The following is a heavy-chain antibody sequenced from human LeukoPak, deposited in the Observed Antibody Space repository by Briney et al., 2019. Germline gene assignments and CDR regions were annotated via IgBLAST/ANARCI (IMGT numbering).Heavy chain of an antibody. D-gene: IGHD3-16*01. CDR2: IYPGDSDT. CDR1: GYSFTSYW. J-gene: IGHJ6*02. Sequence: GESLKISCKGSGYSFTSYWIGWVRQMPGKGLEWMGIIYPGDSDTRYSPSFQGQVTISADKSISTAYLQWSSLKASDTAMYYCGRRSWGRTYNYYGMDVWGQGTTVTVSS. V-gene: IGHV5-51*01. CDR3: GRRSWGRTYNYYGMDV.